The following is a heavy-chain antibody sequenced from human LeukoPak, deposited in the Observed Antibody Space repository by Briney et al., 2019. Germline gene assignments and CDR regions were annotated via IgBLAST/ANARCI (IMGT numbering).Heavy chain of an antibody. Sequence: GASVKVSCKASGYTFTSYDTNWVRQATGQGLEWMGWMNPNSGNTGYAQKFQGRVTMTRNTSISTAYMELSSLRSEDTAVYYCALDYDILTGTDYWGQGTLVTVSS. V-gene: IGHV1-8*01. J-gene: IGHJ4*02. CDR3: ALDYDILTGTDY. CDR1: GYTFTSYD. CDR2: MNPNSGNT. D-gene: IGHD3-9*01.